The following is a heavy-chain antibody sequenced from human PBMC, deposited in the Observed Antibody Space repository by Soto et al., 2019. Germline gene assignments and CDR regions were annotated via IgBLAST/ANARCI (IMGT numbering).Heavy chain of an antibody. CDR1: GFTFSDYY. V-gene: IGHV3-11*06. D-gene: IGHD3-10*01. CDR3: ARDLVWSYYYYYGLDV. Sequence: SGGSLRLSCAASGFTFSDYYMSWIRQAPGKGLEWVSYISSSSSYTNYADSVKGRFTISRDNAKNSLYLQMNSLRAEDTAVYYCARDLVWSYYYYYGLDVWGQGTTVTVS. J-gene: IGHJ6*02. CDR2: ISSSSSYT.